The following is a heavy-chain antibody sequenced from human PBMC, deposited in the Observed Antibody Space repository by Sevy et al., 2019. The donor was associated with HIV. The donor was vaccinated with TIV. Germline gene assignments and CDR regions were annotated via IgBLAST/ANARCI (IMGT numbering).Heavy chain of an antibody. CDR3: AKDDSSAMIGIGYFQH. CDR2: IGWNSGSI. D-gene: IGHD3-22*01. CDR1: GFTFDDYA. Sequence: GGSLRLSCAASGFTFDDYAMHWVRQAPGKGLEWVSGIGWNSGSIGYANSVKGRFTISRDNSKNSLYLQMTSLRAEDTALYYCAKDDSSAMIGIGYFQHWGQGTLVTVSS. J-gene: IGHJ1*01. V-gene: IGHV3-9*01.